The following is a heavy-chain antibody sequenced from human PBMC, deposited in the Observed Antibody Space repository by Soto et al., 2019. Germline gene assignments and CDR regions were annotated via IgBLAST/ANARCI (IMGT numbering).Heavy chain of an antibody. D-gene: IGHD6-13*01. Sequence: PSETLFLTCTVSGGSISSYYWSWIRQPAGKGLEWIGRIYTSGSTNYNPSLKSRVTMSVDTSKNQFSLKLSSVTAADTAVYYCARGGGIAAAGAYYYYYGMDVWGQGTTVTSP. CDR3: ARGGGIAAAGAYYYYYGMDV. V-gene: IGHV4-4*07. CDR2: IYTSGST. CDR1: GGSISSYY. J-gene: IGHJ6*02.